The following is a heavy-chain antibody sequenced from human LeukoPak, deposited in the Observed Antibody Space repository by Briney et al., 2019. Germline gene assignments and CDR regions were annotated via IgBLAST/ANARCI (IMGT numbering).Heavy chain of an antibody. CDR3: AKDRCSNGIGCYYYYMDV. CDR1: GFTFSSYG. V-gene: IGHV3-30*02. D-gene: IGHD2-8*01. J-gene: IGHJ6*03. CDR2: IQYDGSNE. Sequence: GGSLRLSCAASGFTFSSYGMHWVRQAPGKGLEGVAYIQYDGSNEQFADSVKGRFSISRDSSKNILYLQVNSLRAEDTAVYYCAKDRCSNGIGCYYYYMDVWGKGTTVTISS.